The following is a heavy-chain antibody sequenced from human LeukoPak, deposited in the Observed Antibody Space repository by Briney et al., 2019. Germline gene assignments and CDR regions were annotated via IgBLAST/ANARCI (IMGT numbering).Heavy chain of an antibody. Sequence: GESLKISCKGSGYSFTSYWIGWVRQMPGKGLEWMGIIYPGDSDTRYSPSFRGQVTILADKSISTAYLQWSSLKASDTAMYYCARQLESYYYYMDVWGKGTTVTVSS. J-gene: IGHJ6*03. CDR3: ARQLESYYYYMDV. CDR2: IYPGDSDT. CDR1: GYSFTSYW. D-gene: IGHD1-1*01. V-gene: IGHV5-51*01.